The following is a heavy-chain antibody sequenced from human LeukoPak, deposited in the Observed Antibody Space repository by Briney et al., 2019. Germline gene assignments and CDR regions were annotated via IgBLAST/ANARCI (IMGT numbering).Heavy chain of an antibody. CDR1: GYTFTSYG. D-gene: IGHD5-24*01. CDR2: IRVYNGDT. J-gene: IGHJ4*02. CDR3: ARGGSRVTTINIVDY. V-gene: IGHV1-18*01. Sequence: ASVKVSCKASGYTFTSYGINWVRQAPGQGLEWMGWIRVYNGDTNYAQKFKGRVTMTTDTSTNTAYMELRSLGSDDTAVYYCARGGSRVTTINIVDYWGQGTLVTVSS.